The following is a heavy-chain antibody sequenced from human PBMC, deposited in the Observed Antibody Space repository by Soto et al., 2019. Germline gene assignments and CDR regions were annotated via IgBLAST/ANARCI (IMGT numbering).Heavy chain of an antibody. CDR3: ARELDFWIGYSFAY. D-gene: IGHD3-3*01. CDR2: INAGNGNT. J-gene: IGHJ4*02. CDR1: GDTFTDYA. Sequence: HVQLVQSGAEVKKPGASVKVSCKASGDTFTDYAIQWVRQAPGQRLEWMGWINAGNGNTKYSQKFQGRVTITRDTSASTADIELSSLRSEDTAVYYCARELDFWIGYSFAYWGQGTLVTVAS. V-gene: IGHV1-3*01.